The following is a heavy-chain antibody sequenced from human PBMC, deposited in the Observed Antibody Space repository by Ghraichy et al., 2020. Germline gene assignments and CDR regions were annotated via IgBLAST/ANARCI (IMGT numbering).Heavy chain of an antibody. Sequence: SVKVSCKASGFTFTSSAVQWVRQARGQRLEWIGWIVVGSGNTNYAQKFQERVTITRDMSTSTAYMELSSLRSEDTAVYYCAAVAAAGTSRPYYFDYWGQGTLVTVSS. V-gene: IGHV1-58*01. J-gene: IGHJ4*02. D-gene: IGHD6-13*01. CDR1: GFTFTSSA. CDR2: IVVGSGNT. CDR3: AAVAAAGTSRPYYFDY.